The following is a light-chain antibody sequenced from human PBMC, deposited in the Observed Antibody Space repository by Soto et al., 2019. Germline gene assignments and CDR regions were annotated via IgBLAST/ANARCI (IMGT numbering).Light chain of an antibody. CDR3: HRHETYPLA. CDR1: RDIGTG. CDR2: RAS. Sequence: TQMTQSPSTLSASVGDSVSITCRASRDIGTGLAWFQQKPGRAPNLLIYRASTLARGVPSRFSGSGSGTEFTLTISSLQPDDFATYYCHRHETYPLAFGGGTKVDI. J-gene: IGKJ4*02. V-gene: IGKV1-5*03.